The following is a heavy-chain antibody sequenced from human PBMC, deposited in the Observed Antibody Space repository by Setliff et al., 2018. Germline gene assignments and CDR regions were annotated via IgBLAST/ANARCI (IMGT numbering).Heavy chain of an antibody. V-gene: IGHV1-69*13. Sequence: ASVKVSCKASGGTFSNYAISWVRQAPGQGLEWMGGIIPMFRSGNYAQRFQGRVTITADESTSTVYMELTSLGAEDTAVYYCARGKMDVVAAGGKYCAMDVWGQGTAVTVSS. D-gene: IGHD6-13*01. J-gene: IGHJ6*02. CDR2: IIPMFRSG. CDR3: ARGKMDVVAAGGKYCAMDV. CDR1: GGTFSNYA.